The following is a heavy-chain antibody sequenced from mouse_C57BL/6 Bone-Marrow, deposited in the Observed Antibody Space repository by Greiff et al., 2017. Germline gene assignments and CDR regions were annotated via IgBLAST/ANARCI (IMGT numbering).Heavy chain of an antibody. J-gene: IGHJ2*01. D-gene: IGHD1-1*01. CDR1: GYTFTSYG. V-gene: IGHV1-81*01. CDR2: IYPRSGNT. CDR3: ARWAVGYFDY. Sequence: QVQLQQSGAELARPGASVKLSCKASGYTFTSYGISWVKQRTGQGLVWIGEIYPRSGNTYYNEKFKGKATLTADKSSSTAYMELRSLTSEASAVYFCARWAVGYFDYWGQGTTLTVSS.